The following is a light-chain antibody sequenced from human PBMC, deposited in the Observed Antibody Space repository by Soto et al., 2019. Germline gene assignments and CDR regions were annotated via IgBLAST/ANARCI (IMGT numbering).Light chain of an antibody. J-gene: IGKJ1*01. CDR1: QSMSDY. CDR3: QQSYNTPWT. CDR2: GAT. V-gene: IGKV1-39*01. Sequence: DIQMTQSPSSLSASVGDRVTITCRASQSMSDYLSWHQQKPGMAPKLLIYGATTLERGVPSRFSGSGSGTDFSLTISSLQPEDFATYHCQQSYNTPWTFGQGTKVEVK.